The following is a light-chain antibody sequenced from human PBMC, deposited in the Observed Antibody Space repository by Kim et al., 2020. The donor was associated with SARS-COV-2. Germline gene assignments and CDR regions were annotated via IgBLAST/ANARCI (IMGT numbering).Light chain of an antibody. V-gene: IGLV3-25*03. CDR3: QSADSSGTYVV. Sequence: SPGQTARITCSGDALPKQYAYWYQQKPGQAPVLVIYKDSERPSGIPERVSCSSSGTTVTLTISGVQAEDEADYYCQSADSSGTYVVFGGGTQLTVL. CDR2: KDS. CDR1: ALPKQY. J-gene: IGLJ2*01.